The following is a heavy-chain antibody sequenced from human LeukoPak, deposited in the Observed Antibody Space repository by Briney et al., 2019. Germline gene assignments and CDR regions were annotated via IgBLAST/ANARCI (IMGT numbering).Heavy chain of an antibody. CDR3: ARRVNYASGIYFLDY. V-gene: IGHV5-51*01. Sequence: GESLKISCKASGYSLTNLWIGWVRQMPGKGLGWMGIIYPCVSDATYSPSFQGQVNISADRSINTAYLQWSSLKASDTAIYFCARRVNYASGIYFLDYWGQGTLVTVSS. CDR1: GYSLTNLW. J-gene: IGHJ4*02. CDR2: IYPCVSDA. D-gene: IGHD3-10*01.